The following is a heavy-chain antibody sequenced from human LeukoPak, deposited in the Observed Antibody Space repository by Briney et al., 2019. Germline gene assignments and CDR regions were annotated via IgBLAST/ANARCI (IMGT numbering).Heavy chain of an antibody. J-gene: IGHJ1*01. CDR1: GYTFTGYY. CDR2: INPNSGGT. D-gene: IGHD2-2*01. Sequence: ASVKVSCKASGYTFTGYYMHWLRQAPGQGLEWMGWINPNSGGTNYAQKFQGRVTMTRDTSISTAYMELSRLRSDDTAVYYCARDEGYCSSTSCYDYFQHWGQGTLVTVSS. CDR3: ARDEGYCSSTSCYDYFQH. V-gene: IGHV1-2*02.